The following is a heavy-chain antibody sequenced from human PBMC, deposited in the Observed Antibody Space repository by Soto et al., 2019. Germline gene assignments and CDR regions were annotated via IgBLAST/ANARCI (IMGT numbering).Heavy chain of an antibody. CDR1: GYTFTSYA. Sequence: ASVKVSCKASGYTFTSYAMHWVRQAPGQRLEWMGWINAGNGNTKYSQKFQGRVTITRDTSASTAYMELSSLRSEDTAVYYCARGPHYDFWSGYSHTPYYYYGMDLWGQGPTPTVSS. CDR3: ARGPHYDFWSGYSHTPYYYYGMDL. J-gene: IGHJ6*02. V-gene: IGHV1-3*01. CDR2: INAGNGNT. D-gene: IGHD3-3*01.